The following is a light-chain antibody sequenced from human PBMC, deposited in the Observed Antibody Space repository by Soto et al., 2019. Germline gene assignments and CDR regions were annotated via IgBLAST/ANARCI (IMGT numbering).Light chain of an antibody. J-gene: IGKJ4*01. V-gene: IGKV3-15*01. Sequence: EVVMTQSPATLSVSPGERATLSCRASQSVYSNLAGYQQKPGQAPRLLIYGASTRATGLPARFSGSGSGTEFTLTISTLQSEDFAVYYCHQYNSWPLTFGGGTKVEIK. CDR2: GAS. CDR3: HQYNSWPLT. CDR1: QSVYSN.